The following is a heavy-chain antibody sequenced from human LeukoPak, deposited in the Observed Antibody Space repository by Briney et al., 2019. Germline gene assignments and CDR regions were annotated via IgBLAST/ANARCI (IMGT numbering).Heavy chain of an antibody. V-gene: IGHV1-18*01. Sequence: ASVKVSCKASGYTFTSYGVSWVRQAPGQGLEWMGWISTYNGNTNYAQKLQGRVTMTTDTSTSTAYMELRSLTSDDTAVYYCARVLSLAGRSWFDPWGQGTLVTVSS. CDR2: ISTYNGNT. CDR3: ARVLSLAGRSWFDP. D-gene: IGHD3-16*01. J-gene: IGHJ5*02. CDR1: GYTFTSYG.